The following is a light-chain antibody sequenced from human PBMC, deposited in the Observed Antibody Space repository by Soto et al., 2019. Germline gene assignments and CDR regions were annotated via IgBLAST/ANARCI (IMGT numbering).Light chain of an antibody. J-gene: IGKJ1*01. CDR2: WAS. CDR3: QQYYSPPPT. V-gene: IGKV4-1*01. Sequence: DIVMTQSPDSLAVSLGERATINCKSSQSVLHSSNNKNYLAWYQQKSGQPPKLLIYWASTRESGVPDRFSGSGSGTDFTLTISTLQAEDVAVYHCQQYYSPPPTFGQGTKVEI. CDR1: QSVLHSSNNKNY.